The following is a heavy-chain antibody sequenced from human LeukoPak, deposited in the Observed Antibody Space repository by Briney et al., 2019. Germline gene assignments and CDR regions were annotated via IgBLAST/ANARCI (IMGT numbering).Heavy chain of an antibody. CDR2: IIPIFGTA. CDR1: GGTFSSYA. J-gene: IGHJ5*02. CDR3: AREGGYDELNWFDP. Sequence: SVKVSCKDSGGTFSSYAISWVRQAPGQGLEWMGGIIPIFGTANYAQKFQGRVTITADESTSTAYMELSSLRSEDTAVYYCAREGGYDELNWFDPWGQGTLVTVSS. V-gene: IGHV1-69*13. D-gene: IGHD5-12*01.